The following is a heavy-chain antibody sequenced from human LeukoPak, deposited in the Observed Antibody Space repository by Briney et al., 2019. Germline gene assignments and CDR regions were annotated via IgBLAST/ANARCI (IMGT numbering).Heavy chain of an antibody. V-gene: IGHV4-59*01. J-gene: IGHJ4*02. CDR3: ARGSSGWYQSDY. CDR2: IYYSGST. CDR1: GGSISSYY. D-gene: IGHD6-19*01. Sequence: PETLSLTCTVSGGSISSYYWSWIRQPPGKGLEWIGYIYYSGSTNYNPSLKSRVTISVDTSKNQFSLKLSSVTAADTAVYYCARGSSGWYQSDYWGQGTLVTVSS.